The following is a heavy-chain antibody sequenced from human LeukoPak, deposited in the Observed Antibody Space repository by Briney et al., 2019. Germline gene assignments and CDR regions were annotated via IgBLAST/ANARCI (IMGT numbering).Heavy chain of an antibody. V-gene: IGHV4-30-2*03. J-gene: IGHJ3*02. D-gene: IGHD3-22*01. Sequence: SETLSLTCAVSGGSLSSGGYSWSWIRQPPGEGLEWIGYIYYSGSTYYNPSLKSRVTISVDTSKNQFSLKLSSVTAADTAVYYCARSYDSSGYGNDAFDIWGQGTMVTVSS. CDR2: IYYSGST. CDR1: GGSLSSGGYS. CDR3: ARSYDSSGYGNDAFDI.